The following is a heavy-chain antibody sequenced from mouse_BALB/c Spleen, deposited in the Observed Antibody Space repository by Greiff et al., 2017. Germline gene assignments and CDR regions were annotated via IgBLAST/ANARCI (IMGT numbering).Heavy chain of an antibody. J-gene: IGHJ3*01. CDR3: AVDYYGSSWSFAY. CDR1: GFNIKDTY. D-gene: IGHD1-1*01. CDR2: IDPANGNT. Sequence: EVHLVESGAELVKPGASVKLSCTASGFNIKDTYMHWVKQRPEQGLEWIGRIDPANGNTKYDPKFQGKATITADTSSNTAYLQLSSLTSEDTAVYYCAVDYYGSSWSFAYWGQGTLVTVSA. V-gene: IGHV14-3*02.